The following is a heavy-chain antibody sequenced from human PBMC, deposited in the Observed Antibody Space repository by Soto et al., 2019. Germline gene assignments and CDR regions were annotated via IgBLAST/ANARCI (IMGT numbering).Heavy chain of an antibody. Sequence: QGQLEQSGGEVTKPGASVKVSCKASGYTFTSYSMSWVRQAPGQGLEWMGWISIYTGDTKYAQSFQGRVTLTTETSANTAYMELRSLRSDDTAVYYCARDRCTSTRCYTHHLDVWGQGTTVVVSS. J-gene: IGHJ6*02. CDR3: ARDRCTSTRCYTHHLDV. CDR2: ISIYTGDT. V-gene: IGHV1-18*04. CDR1: GYTFTSYS. D-gene: IGHD2-2*01.